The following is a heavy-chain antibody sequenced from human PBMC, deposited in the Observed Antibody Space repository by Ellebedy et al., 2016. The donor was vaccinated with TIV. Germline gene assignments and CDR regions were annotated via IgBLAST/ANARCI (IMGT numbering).Heavy chain of an antibody. V-gene: IGHV3-23*01. CDR1: GSTFSSYA. D-gene: IGHD4-17*01. CDR2: ISGSGGSP. CDR3: AKFTVGSPLYY. Sequence: GGSLRLSXPASGSTFSSYAMSWVPQAPGKGLEWVSAISGSGGSPYYADSVKGRFTISRDNSKNTLYLQMNSLRAEDTAVYYCAKFTVGSPLYYWGQGTLVTVSS. J-gene: IGHJ4*02.